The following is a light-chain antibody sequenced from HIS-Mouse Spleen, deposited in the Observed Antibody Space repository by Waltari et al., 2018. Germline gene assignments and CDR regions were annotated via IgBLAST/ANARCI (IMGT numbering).Light chain of an antibody. CDR2: EVS. CDR3: SSYAGSNNSLYV. J-gene: IGLJ1*01. Sequence: QSALTQPPSASGSPGQSVTISCTGTSSDVGGYNYVSWYQQHPGKAPKLMIYEVSKRPSVVPDRFSGSKSVNTASLTVSGLQAEDEADYYCSSYAGSNNSLYVFGTGTKVTVL. V-gene: IGLV2-8*01. CDR1: SSDVGGYNY.